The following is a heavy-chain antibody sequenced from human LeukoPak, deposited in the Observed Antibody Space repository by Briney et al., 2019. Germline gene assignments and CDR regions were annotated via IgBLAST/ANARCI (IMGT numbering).Heavy chain of an antibody. V-gene: IGHV1-46*01. Sequence: ASVKVSCKASGGTFSSYAISWVRQAPGQGLAWMGIINPSGDSTSYAQNFQGRVTMTTDMSTSTVYMELSSLTSDDTAMYYCARLARYSSSPISPLYYHYYMDVWGKGTTVTVSS. J-gene: IGHJ6*03. CDR1: GGTFSSYA. CDR2: INPSGDST. CDR3: ARLARYSSSPISPLYYHYYMDV. D-gene: IGHD6-19*01.